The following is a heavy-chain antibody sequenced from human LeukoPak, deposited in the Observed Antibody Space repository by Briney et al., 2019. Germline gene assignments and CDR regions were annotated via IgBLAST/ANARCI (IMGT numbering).Heavy chain of an antibody. CDR2: IYSGGST. CDR1: GFTVSSNY. Sequence: TGGSLRLSCAASGFTVSSNYMSWVRQAPGKGLEWVSVIYSGGSTYYADSVKGRFTISRDNSKNTLHLQMSSLRAEDTALYYCVKDRCDRATCPEVWGQGTLVTVSS. J-gene: IGHJ4*02. V-gene: IGHV3-53*01. CDR3: VKDRCDRATCPEV. D-gene: IGHD1-14*01.